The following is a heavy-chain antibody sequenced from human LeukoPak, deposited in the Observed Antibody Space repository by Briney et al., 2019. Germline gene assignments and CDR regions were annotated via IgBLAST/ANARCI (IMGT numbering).Heavy chain of an antibody. CDR1: GGSISSGDYY. Sequence: SETLSLTCTVSGGSISSGDYYWSWIRQPPGKGLEWIGYIYYSGSTYYNPSLKSRVTISVDTSKNQFSLKLSSVTAADTAVYYCARAYDILTGYYPYYFDYWGQGTPVTVSS. CDR3: ARAYDILTGYYPYYFDY. CDR2: IYYSGST. V-gene: IGHV4-30-4*01. D-gene: IGHD3-9*01. J-gene: IGHJ4*02.